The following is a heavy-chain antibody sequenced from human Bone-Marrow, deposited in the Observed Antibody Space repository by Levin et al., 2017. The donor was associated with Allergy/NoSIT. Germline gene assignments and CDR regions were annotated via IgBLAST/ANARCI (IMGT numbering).Heavy chain of an antibody. CDR1: GFSFSDYQ. J-gene: IGHJ4*02. V-gene: IGHV3-23*01. CDR2: LSGSSDRI. Sequence: GESLKISCVASGFSFSDYQMSWVRLAPGKGLEWVSSLSGSSDRIYYADSVKGRFTISRDNSKDTVWLQMSSLRAEDTAEYYCTRRRKYSTSHYFSDYWGQGTLVTVSS. CDR3: TRRRKYSTSHYFSDY. D-gene: IGHD2-2*01.